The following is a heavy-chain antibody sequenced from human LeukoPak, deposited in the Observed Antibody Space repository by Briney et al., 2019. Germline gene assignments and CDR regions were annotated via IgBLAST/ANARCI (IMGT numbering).Heavy chain of an antibody. D-gene: IGHD3-10*01. CDR1: GYTFTSYG. Sequence: GASVKVSCKASGYTFTSYGISWVRQAPGQGLEWMGWISAYNGNTNYAQKLQGRVTMTTDTSTSTAYMELRSLRSDDTAVYYCARGTMVRGVTYYYYYGMDVWGQGTTVTVSS. CDR3: ARGTMVRGVTYYYYYGMDV. CDR2: ISAYNGNT. J-gene: IGHJ6*02. V-gene: IGHV1-18*01.